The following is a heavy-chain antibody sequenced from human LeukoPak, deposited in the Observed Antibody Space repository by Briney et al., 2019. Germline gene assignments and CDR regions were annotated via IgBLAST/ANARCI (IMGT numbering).Heavy chain of an antibody. CDR3: ARESGVYTWRDFYFDY. Sequence: GASVKVSCKASGGTFSSYAISWVRQAPGQGLEWMGWISAYNGNTNYTLKLQGRVTMTTDTSTSTAYMELRSLRSDDTAVYYCARESGVYTWRDFYFDYWGQGTLVTVSS. CDR2: ISAYNGNT. CDR1: GGTFSSYA. D-gene: IGHD5/OR15-5a*01. V-gene: IGHV1-18*01. J-gene: IGHJ4*02.